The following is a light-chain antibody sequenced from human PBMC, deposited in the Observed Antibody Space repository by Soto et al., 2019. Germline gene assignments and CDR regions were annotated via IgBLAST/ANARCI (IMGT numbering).Light chain of an antibody. V-gene: IGKV1-5*01. CDR3: QQYHDYWT. Sequence: DIQMTQSPSTLSASIGDRVTITCRASQSISGWLAWYQQKPGKAPKLLISDVSSLESGVPSRFSGSGSGTEFTLTISSLQPDDFAVYDCQQYHDYWTFGPGTKVEVK. J-gene: IGKJ1*01. CDR2: DVS. CDR1: QSISGW.